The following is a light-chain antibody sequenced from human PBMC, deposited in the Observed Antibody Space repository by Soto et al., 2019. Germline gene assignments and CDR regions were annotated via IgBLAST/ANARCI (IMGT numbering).Light chain of an antibody. V-gene: IGKV3-20*01. CDR3: QQYGNSPIT. CDR2: GAS. J-gene: IGKJ5*01. CDR1: QSVTSSY. Sequence: EIVLTQSPGTLSLSPGDRATLSCRASQSVTSSYLAWYHQKPGQAPRLLIYGASSRATGIPDRFSGSGSGTDFTLTISRLEPEDFAVYYCQQYGNSPITFGQGTRLEIK.